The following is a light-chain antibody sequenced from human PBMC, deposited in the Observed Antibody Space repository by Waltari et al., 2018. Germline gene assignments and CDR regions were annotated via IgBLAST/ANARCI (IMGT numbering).Light chain of an antibody. J-gene: IGKJ4*01. CDR3: QQYYSYPIT. Sequence: DIEMTQSPSTLSASVGDRFTITCRASQSIRNWLAWYQQKPGKAPNLLIYKASSLESGVPSRFSGSGSGTEFTLTISSLQPDDFATYYCQQYYSYPITFGGGTKVEIK. CDR1: QSIRNW. CDR2: KAS. V-gene: IGKV1-5*03.